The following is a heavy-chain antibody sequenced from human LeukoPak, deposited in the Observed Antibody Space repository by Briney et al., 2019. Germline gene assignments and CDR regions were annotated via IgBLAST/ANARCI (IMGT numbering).Heavy chain of an antibody. CDR2: IKSKTDGGTT. Sequence: AGGSLRPSCAASGFTFSNAWMSWVRQAPGKGLEWVGRIKSKTDGGTTDYAAPVKGRFTISRDDSKNTLYLQMNSLKTEDTAVYYCTTDPDDIVVVPAATLPWGQGTLVTVSS. CDR1: GFTFSNAW. CDR3: TTDPDDIVVVPAATLP. D-gene: IGHD2-2*01. J-gene: IGHJ5*02. V-gene: IGHV3-15*01.